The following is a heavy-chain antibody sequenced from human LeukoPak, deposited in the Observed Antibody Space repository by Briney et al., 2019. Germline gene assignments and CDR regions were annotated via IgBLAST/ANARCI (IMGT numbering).Heavy chain of an antibody. CDR1: GGSISRRF. D-gene: IGHD3-22*01. CDR3: ARLLDNDSSGDPDTFDM. J-gene: IGHJ3*02. V-gene: IGHV4-59*11. Sequence: SETLSLTCSVSGGSISRRFWSWIRQPPGKGLEWIAFIHYNGRTKYNPSLQSRVTISIDTSENNFSLKLTSVTAADTAVYYCARLLDNDSSGDPDTFDMWGQGTVVTMSS. CDR2: IHYNGRT.